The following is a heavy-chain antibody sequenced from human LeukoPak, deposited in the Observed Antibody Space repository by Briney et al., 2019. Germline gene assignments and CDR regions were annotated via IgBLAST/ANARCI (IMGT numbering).Heavy chain of an antibody. J-gene: IGHJ5*02. D-gene: IGHD5-18*01. Sequence: GESLKISCKGSGYSFTSYWIGWVRQMPGKGLEWMGIIYPGDSDTRYSPSFQGQVTISADKSISTAYLQWSSLKASDAAMYYCARHKDTAMVKGAANWFDPWGQGTLVTVSS. V-gene: IGHV5-51*01. CDR1: GYSFTSYW. CDR2: IYPGDSDT. CDR3: ARHKDTAMVKGAANWFDP.